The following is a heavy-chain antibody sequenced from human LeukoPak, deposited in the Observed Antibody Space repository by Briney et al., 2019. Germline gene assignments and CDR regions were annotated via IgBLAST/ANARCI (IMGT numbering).Heavy chain of an antibody. J-gene: IGHJ4*02. Sequence: GGSLRLSCSGSGFTFSSYEMNWVRQAPGKGLEWISFIDSSGSTIYYADSVKGRFTISRDNAKKSLYLQMNSLRVEDTAVYYCARDGILECLLGWGQGTLVTVSS. CDR3: ARDGILECLLG. D-gene: IGHD3-3*01. CDR2: IDSSGSTI. V-gene: IGHV3-48*03. CDR1: GFTFSSYE.